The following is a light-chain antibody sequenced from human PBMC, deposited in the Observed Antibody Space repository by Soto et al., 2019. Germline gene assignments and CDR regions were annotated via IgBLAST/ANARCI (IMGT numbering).Light chain of an antibody. V-gene: IGKV1-9*01. CDR3: QQLDRYPFS. CDR1: LDIRGY. J-gene: IGKJ4*01. CDR2: SAS. Sequence: DIQLTQSPSFLSASVGDRVTITCGASLDIRGYLAWYQQKPGRVPRLLIYSASTLQSGVPSRFSGSGSGTEFTLTISSLQPEDFASYYCQQLDRYPFSFGGGTKVDIK.